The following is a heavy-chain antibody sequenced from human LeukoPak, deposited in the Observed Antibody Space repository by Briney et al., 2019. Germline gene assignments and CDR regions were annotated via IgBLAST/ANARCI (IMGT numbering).Heavy chain of an antibody. CDR3: AKKVGLVSAPLYYFDL. CDR2: TSGPGGSR. Sequence: GGSLRLSCAASGSTFSSYAMSWVRQAPGKGLEWVSATSGPGGSRDYADSVKGRFTISRDNSKNTLYLQMNSLRAEDTAIYYCAKKVGLVSAPLYYFDLWGQGTLVTVSS. J-gene: IGHJ4*02. CDR1: GSTFSSYA. V-gene: IGHV3-23*01. D-gene: IGHD6-6*01.